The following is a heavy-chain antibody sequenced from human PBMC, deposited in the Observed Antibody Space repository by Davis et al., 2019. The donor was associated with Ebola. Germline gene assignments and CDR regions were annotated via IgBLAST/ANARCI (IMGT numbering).Heavy chain of an antibody. CDR2: IIPIFGTA. D-gene: IGHD3-3*01. CDR3: ATAQYYDFWSGYPGNYYGMDV. J-gene: IGHJ6*02. CDR1: GGTFSSYA. V-gene: IGHV1-69*13. Sequence: SVKVSCKASGGTFSSYAISWVRQAPGQGLEWMGGIIPIFGTANYAQKFQGRVTITADESTSTAYMELSSLRSEDTAVYYCATAQYYDFWSGYPGNYYGMDVWGQGTAVTVSS.